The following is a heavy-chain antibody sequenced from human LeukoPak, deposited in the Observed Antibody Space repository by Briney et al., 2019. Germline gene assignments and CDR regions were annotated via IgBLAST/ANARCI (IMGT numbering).Heavy chain of an antibody. CDR2: MNPNSGNT. Sequence: GASVKVSCKASGYTFTSYDINWVRQATGQGLEWMGWMNPNSGNTGYAQKFQGRVTMTRNTSISTAYMELSSLRSDDTAVYYCARISHSSGWSFDYWGQGTLVTVSS. J-gene: IGHJ4*02. D-gene: IGHD6-19*01. CDR3: ARISHSSGWSFDY. CDR1: GYTFTSYD. V-gene: IGHV1-8*01.